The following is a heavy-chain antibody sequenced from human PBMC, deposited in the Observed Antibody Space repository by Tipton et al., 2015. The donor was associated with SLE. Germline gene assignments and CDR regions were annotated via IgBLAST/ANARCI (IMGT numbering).Heavy chain of an antibody. CDR3: ASNGWDGHNILEFGY. J-gene: IGHJ4*02. Sequence: TLSLTCTVSGGSISISTYFWGWIRQPPGKGLEWIGSVYYSGGSYYNPSLKSRVSISVDLSKNQFSLRLGSVTAADTAVYFCASNGWDGHNILEFGYWGQGNLVTVSS. D-gene: IGHD5-24*01. CDR2: VYYSGGS. CDR1: GGSISISTYF. V-gene: IGHV4-39*07.